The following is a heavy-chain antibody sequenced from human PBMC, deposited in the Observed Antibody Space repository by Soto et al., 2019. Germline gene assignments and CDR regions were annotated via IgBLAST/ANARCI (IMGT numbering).Heavy chain of an antibody. D-gene: IGHD2-15*01. CDR2: IYFSGIA. Sequence: KTSETLSLTCTVSGASITDSYWSWFRQPPEKRLEWIGYIYFSGIANYNPSLKSRATISRDTSKNEFSLKLTSVTAADTAIYYCARGDSDLAVSEAAYWGQGTLVTVSS. CDR1: GASITDSY. CDR3: ARGDSDLAVSEAAY. V-gene: IGHV4-59*01. J-gene: IGHJ1*01.